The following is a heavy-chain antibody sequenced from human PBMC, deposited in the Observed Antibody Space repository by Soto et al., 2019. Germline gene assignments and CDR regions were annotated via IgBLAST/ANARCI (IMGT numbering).Heavy chain of an antibody. CDR2: IYYSGST. J-gene: IGHJ5*02. D-gene: IGHD3-16*01. CDR1: GGSISSGGYY. CDR3: ARYLTPPVFTFGGAPFFCGFDP. Sequence: QVQLQESGPGLVKPSQTLSLTCTVSGGSISSGGYYWSWIRQHPGKGLEWIGYIYYSGSTYYNPSLKSRVTLPVDTSKTQFSLKLSSVAAADTAVYYCARYLTPPVFTFGGAPFFCGFDPWGQGTLVTVSS. V-gene: IGHV4-31*03.